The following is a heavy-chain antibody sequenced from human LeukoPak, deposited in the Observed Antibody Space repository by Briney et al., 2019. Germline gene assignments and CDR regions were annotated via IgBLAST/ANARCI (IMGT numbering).Heavy chain of an antibody. CDR3: ARAGNYGDYPYYFDY. Sequence: ASVKVSCKASGYTFTSYGISWVREAPGQGLEWMGWISAYNGNTNYAQKLQGRVTMTTDTSTSTAYMELRSLRSDDTAVYYCARAGNYGDYPYYFDYWGQGTLVTVSS. CDR1: GYTFTSYG. J-gene: IGHJ4*02. CDR2: ISAYNGNT. V-gene: IGHV1-18*01. D-gene: IGHD4-17*01.